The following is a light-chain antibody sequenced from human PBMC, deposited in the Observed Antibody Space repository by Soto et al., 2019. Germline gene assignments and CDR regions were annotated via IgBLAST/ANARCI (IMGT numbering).Light chain of an antibody. Sequence: DIQMTQSPSSVSASVGDRVTITCRASQGIGSWLGWYQQKPGKAPKLLIYAAASLQSGVSSRFSATFSGTEFTLTISSLQPEDLATYFCQQANSFPLTFGPGTKVDLK. J-gene: IGKJ3*01. CDR1: QGIGSW. CDR2: AAA. V-gene: IGKV1-12*01. CDR3: QQANSFPLT.